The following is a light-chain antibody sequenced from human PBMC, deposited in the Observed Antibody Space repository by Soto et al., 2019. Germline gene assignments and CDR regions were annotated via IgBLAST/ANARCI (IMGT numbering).Light chain of an antibody. CDR3: QLYGRSTMYT. CDR2: GAS. CDR1: QSVSSSS. J-gene: IGKJ2*01. V-gene: IGKV3-20*01. Sequence: EIVLTQSPGTLSLSPGERATLSCRASQSVSSSSLAWYQQKPGQAPRLLIYGASSRATGIPDRFSGSGSGTDFTLTISRLEPEDFAVYYCQLYGRSTMYTFGQRTRLEIK.